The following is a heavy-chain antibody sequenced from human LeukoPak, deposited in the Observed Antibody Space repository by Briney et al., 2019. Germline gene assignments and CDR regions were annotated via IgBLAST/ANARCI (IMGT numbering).Heavy chain of an antibody. CDR3: ARLPGRLGSGYY. D-gene: IGHD3-10*01. V-gene: IGHV5-51*01. Sequence: GESLKISCEGCGYSFTSYWIAWVRQMPGEGLEWMGVIYPGDSDTRYSPSFQGQVTISADKSISTAYLQWSSLKASDTAMYYCARLPGRLGSGYYWGQGTLVTVSS. CDR2: IYPGDSDT. CDR1: GYSFTSYW. J-gene: IGHJ4*02.